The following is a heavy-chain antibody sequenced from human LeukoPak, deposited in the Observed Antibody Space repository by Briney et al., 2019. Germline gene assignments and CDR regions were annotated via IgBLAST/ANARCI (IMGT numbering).Heavy chain of an antibody. CDR1: EFTFSSYA. J-gene: IGHJ4*02. Sequence: GGSLRLSCAASEFTFSSYAMGWVRQAPGKGLEWVASISGTGSGTYYADSVKDRFTISRDNSKNEMYLQMNSLRAEDTAVYYCVKDFGNRVATVDCWGQGTLVTVSS. CDR2: ISGTGSGT. V-gene: IGHV3-23*01. D-gene: IGHD5-12*01. CDR3: VKDFGNRVATVDC.